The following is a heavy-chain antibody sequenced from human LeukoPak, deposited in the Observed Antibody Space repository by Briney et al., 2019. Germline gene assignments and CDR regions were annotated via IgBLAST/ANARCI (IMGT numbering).Heavy chain of an antibody. J-gene: IGHJ6*03. D-gene: IGHD5-18*01. CDR2: ISSNGGST. CDR3: ARGSYGVIEDYYYMDV. CDR1: GFTFSSYA. Sequence: GGSLRLSCAASGFTFSSYAMHWVRQAPGKGLEYVSAISSNGGSTYYANSVKGRFTISRDNSKNTLYLQMGSLRAEDMAVYYCARGSYGVIEDYYYMDVWGKGTTVTISS. V-gene: IGHV3-64*01.